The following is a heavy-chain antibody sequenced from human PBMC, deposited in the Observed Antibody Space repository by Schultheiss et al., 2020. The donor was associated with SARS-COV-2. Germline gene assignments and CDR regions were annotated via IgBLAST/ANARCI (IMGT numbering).Heavy chain of an antibody. J-gene: IGHJ4*02. V-gene: IGHV3-66*02. CDR3: ARDQQWLVH. Sequence: GGSLRLSCAASGFTFSDYYMSWIRQAPGKGLEWVSVIYSGGSTYYADSVKGRFTISRDNSKNTLYLQMNSLRAEDTAVYYCARDQQWLVHWGQGTLVTVSS. CDR2: IYSGGST. D-gene: IGHD6-19*01. CDR1: GFTFSDYY.